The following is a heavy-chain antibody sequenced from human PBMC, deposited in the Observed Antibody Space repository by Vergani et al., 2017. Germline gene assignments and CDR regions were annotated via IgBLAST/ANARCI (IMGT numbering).Heavy chain of an antibody. V-gene: IGHV3-23*01. D-gene: IGHD3-22*01. CDR3: AKDHVPGYYDSSGYCDY. CDR1: GFTFTNFA. CDR2: ISGSGGFT. Sequence: EVQLLESGGNLVQPGGSLRLSCAASGFTFTNFAMTWVRQAPGEGLEWVSGISGSGGFTNYADSVKGRFTISRDNSKNTMFLQMNNLRAEDTAVYYCAKDHVPGYYDSSGYCDYWGQGTLVTVSS. J-gene: IGHJ4*02.